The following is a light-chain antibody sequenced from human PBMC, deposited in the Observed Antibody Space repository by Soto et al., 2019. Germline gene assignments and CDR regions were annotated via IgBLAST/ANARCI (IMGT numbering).Light chain of an antibody. Sequence: QSVLTQPASVSGSPGQSITISCTGTSSDVGSYNLVSWYQQQTGKAPKLMIYEVSKRPSGVSNRFSGSKSGNTASLTISGLQAEDEADYYCCSYAGSSTPLIFGTGTKVTVL. J-gene: IGLJ1*01. CDR1: SSDVGSYNL. V-gene: IGLV2-23*02. CDR3: CSYAGSSTPLI. CDR2: EVS.